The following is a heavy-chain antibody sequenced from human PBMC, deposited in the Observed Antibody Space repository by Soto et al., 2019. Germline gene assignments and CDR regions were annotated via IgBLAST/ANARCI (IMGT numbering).Heavy chain of an antibody. CDR1: GGTFSSYT. D-gene: IGHD3-22*01. CDR3: ASDYYDSSVLTPGGNWFDP. V-gene: IGHV1-69*02. J-gene: IGHJ5*02. Sequence: QVQLVQSGAEVKKPGSSVKVSCKASGGTFSSYTISWVRQAPGQGLEWMGRIIPILGIANYAQKFQGRVTITADKSTSTAYMELSSLRSEDTAVYYCASDYYDSSVLTPGGNWFDPWGQGTLVTVSS. CDR2: IIPILGIA.